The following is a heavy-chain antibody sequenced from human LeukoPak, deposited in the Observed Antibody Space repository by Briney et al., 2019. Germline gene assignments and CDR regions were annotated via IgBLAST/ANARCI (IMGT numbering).Heavy chain of an antibody. CDR1: GYSFTSYW. Sequence: GESLKISCKGSGYSFTSYWIGWVRQMPGKGLEWMGIIYPGDSDTRYSPSFQGQVTISADKSISTAYLQWSSLKASDTAMYYCARLGIQLWKNLRGHFDYWGQGTLVTVSS. CDR2: IYPGDSDT. CDR3: ARLGIQLWKNLRGHFDY. D-gene: IGHD5-18*01. J-gene: IGHJ4*02. V-gene: IGHV5-51*01.